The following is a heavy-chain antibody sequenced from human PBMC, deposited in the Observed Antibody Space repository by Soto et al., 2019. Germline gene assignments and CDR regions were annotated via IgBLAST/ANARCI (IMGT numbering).Heavy chain of an antibody. CDR1: GYTFTSYA. D-gene: IGHD5-18*01. J-gene: IGHJ4*02. V-gene: IGHV1-3*01. CDR3: ARDTAIDSYGYGPDFDY. CDR2: INAGNGNT. Sequence: ASVKVSCKASGYTFTSYAMHWVRQAPGQRLEWMGWINAGNGNTKYSQKFQGRVTITRDTSASTAYMEPSSLRSEDTVVYYCARDTAIDSYGYGPDFDYWGQGTLVTVSS.